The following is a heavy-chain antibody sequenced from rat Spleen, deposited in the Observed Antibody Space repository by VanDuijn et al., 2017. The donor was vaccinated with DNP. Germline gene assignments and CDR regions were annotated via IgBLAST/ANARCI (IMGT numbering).Heavy chain of an antibody. V-gene: IGHV5-25*01. CDR1: GFTFSNYD. CDR3: ARNNYFDY. Sequence: EVQLVESGGGLVQSGRSLKLSCAASGFTFSNYDMAWVRQAPTKGLEWVASISTSGGSTYYRDSVKGRFTVSRDNAKSTLYLQMDSLRSEDTATYYCARNNYFDYWGQGVMVTVSS. J-gene: IGHJ2*01. CDR2: ISTSGGST.